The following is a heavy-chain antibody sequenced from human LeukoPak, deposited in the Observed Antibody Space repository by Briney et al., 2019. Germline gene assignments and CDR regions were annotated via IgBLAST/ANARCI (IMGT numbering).Heavy chain of an antibody. CDR3: ARQTGSGLFILP. V-gene: IGHV4-39*01. CDR1: GGSISSSYSY. Sequence: SETLSLTCAVYGGSISSSYSYWGWIRQPPGMGLEWIGSIYYTGNTYYNASLKSQVSISIDTSKNQFSLKLTSVTAADTAVYYCARQTGSGLFILPGGQGTLVTVSS. D-gene: IGHD3/OR15-3a*01. CDR2: IYYTGNT. J-gene: IGHJ4*02.